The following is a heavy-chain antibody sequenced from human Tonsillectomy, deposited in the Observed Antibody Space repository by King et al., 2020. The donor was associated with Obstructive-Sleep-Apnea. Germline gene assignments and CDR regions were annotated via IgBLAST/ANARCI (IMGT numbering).Heavy chain of an antibody. CDR3: GRGRHDCVWESYSYDGRAFDI. CDR1: GHTFTSYA. V-gene: IGHV7-4-1*02. D-gene: IGHD3-16*02. Sequence: QLVQSGSELKKPGASVKVSCKASGHTFTSYAMNWVRQAPGQGLEWMGWINTNTGNPTYAQGFTGRFVFSLDTSVSTAYLQISSRKAEDTTVYYWGRGRHDCVWESYSYDGRAFDIWGQGTMVTVSS. CDR2: INTNTGNP. J-gene: IGHJ3*02.